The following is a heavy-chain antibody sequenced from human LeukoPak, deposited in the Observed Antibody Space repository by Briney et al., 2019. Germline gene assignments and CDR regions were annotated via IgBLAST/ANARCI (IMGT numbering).Heavy chain of an antibody. V-gene: IGHV3-9*01. CDR1: GFTFDDYA. CDR3: AKMAPIRKRLVQGGAFDI. D-gene: IGHD6-6*01. J-gene: IGHJ3*02. Sequence: GGSLRLSCAASGFTFDDYAMHWVRQAPGKGLEWVSGISWNSGSIGYADSVKGRFTISRDNAKNSLYLQMNSLRAEDTALYYCAKMAPIRKRLVQGGAFDIWGQGTMVTVSS. CDR2: ISWNSGSI.